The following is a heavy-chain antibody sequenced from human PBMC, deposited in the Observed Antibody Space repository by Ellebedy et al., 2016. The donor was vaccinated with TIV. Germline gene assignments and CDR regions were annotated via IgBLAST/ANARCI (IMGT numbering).Heavy chain of an antibody. J-gene: IGHJ6*02. D-gene: IGHD6-13*01. CDR3: ARLGHGYSSSWYYYSMDV. CDR2: ISSRSSTI. V-gene: IGHV3-48*02. CDR1: GFTFSSYS. Sequence: PGGSLRLSCAASGFTFSSYSMNWVRQAPGKGLEWVSYISSRSSTIYYADSVKGRFTISRDNAKNSLYLQMHSLRDEETAVYYCARLGHGYSSSWYYYSMDVWGQGTTVTVSS.